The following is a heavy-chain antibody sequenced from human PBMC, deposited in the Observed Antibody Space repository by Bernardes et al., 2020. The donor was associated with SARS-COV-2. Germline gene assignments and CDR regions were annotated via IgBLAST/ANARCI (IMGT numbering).Heavy chain of an antibody. D-gene: IGHD6-19*01. J-gene: IGHJ4*02. CDR2: ISSSSSYT. Sequence: GSLRLSCAASRFAFRDYYMSWIRQAPGKGLEWVSYISSSSSYTNYADSVKGRFTISRDDAKNSLYLQMNSLRAEDTAVYYCARDLGGSSGLDYWGQGTLVTVSS. CDR1: RFAFRDYY. CDR3: ARDLGGSSGLDY. V-gene: IGHV3-11*05.